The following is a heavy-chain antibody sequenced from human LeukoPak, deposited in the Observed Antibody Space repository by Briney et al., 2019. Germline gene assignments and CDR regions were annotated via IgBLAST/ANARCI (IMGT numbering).Heavy chain of an antibody. Sequence: GGSLRLSCAASGFTFSNYWMSWVRQAPGKGLEWVANMKEDGSEKNYVDSVKGRFTISRDNDQDSLYLQMNSLRAEDTAVYYCARDRGYSNFDYWGQGTLVTVSS. D-gene: IGHD4-11*01. CDR2: MKEDGSEK. CDR1: GFTFSNYW. V-gene: IGHV3-7*01. CDR3: ARDRGYSNFDY. J-gene: IGHJ4*02.